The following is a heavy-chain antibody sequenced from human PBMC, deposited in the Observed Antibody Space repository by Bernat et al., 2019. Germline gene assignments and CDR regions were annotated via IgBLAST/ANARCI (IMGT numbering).Heavy chain of an antibody. CDR2: ISRTSSNI. CDR3: ARETGEWELGI. J-gene: IGHJ3*02. CDR1: GFTFSSYS. D-gene: IGHD1-26*01. V-gene: IGHV3-48*01. Sequence: EVQLVESGGALVQPGGSLRLSCAASGFTFSSYSMNWVRQAPGKGLEWVSYISRTSSNIYYADSVKGRFTISRDNAKTSLYLQMNSLRAEDTAVYYCARETGEWELGIWGQGTMVTVSS.